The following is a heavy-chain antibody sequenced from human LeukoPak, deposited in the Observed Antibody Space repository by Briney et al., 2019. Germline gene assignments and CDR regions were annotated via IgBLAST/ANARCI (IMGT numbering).Heavy chain of an antibody. CDR2: IYENGGTT. J-gene: IGHJ4*02. D-gene: IGHD2-2*01. CDR3: AKDSTAVVVPAAEPLGY. V-gene: IGHV3-23*01. Sequence: QAGGSLRLSCVGSGFTFRSHAMSWVRQAPEKGLEFVSGIYENGGTTYYADSVKGRFSISRDNSKNTLYLQMNSLRAEDTAVYYCAKDSTAVVVPAAEPLGYWGQGTLVTVSS. CDR1: GFTFRSHA.